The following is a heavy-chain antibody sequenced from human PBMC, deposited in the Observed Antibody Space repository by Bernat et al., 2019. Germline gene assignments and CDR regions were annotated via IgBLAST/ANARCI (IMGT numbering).Heavy chain of an antibody. CDR1: GFTFSNYA. CDR2: ISHDGRRK. J-gene: IGHJ6*02. D-gene: IGHD1-1*01. Sequence: QVQVVESGGGVVQPGRSLRLSCLASGFTFSNYAMHWVRQAPGKGLEWVVVISHDGRRKDYAESMKGRFTISGDNSKNTLYLQMYSLKTEDTAVYYCATWMGGATYYYEMDVWRQGTTVTVS. V-gene: IGHV3-30*03. CDR3: ATWMGGATYYYEMDV.